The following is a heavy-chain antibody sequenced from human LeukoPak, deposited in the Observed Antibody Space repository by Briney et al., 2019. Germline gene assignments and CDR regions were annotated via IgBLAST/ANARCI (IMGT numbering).Heavy chain of an antibody. V-gene: IGHV3-33*05. CDR3: ARVPIFAMVRGALYYFDY. CDR2: ISYDGSNK. D-gene: IGHD3-10*01. J-gene: IGHJ4*02. Sequence: TGGSLRLSCAASGFTFSSYGMHWVRQAPGKGLQWVAVISYDGSNKYYADSVKGRFTISRDNAKNTLYLQMNSLRVEDTAVYYCARVPIFAMVRGALYYFDYWGQGTLVTVSS. CDR1: GFTFSSYG.